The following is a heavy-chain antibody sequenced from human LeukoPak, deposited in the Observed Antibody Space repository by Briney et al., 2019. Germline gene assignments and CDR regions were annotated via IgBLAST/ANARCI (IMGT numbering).Heavy chain of an antibody. J-gene: IGHJ2*01. CDR2: INHSGST. V-gene: IGHV4-34*01. Sequence: SETLSLTCAVYGGSFSGYYWSWIRQPPGKGLEWIGEINHSGSTNYNPSLKSRVTISVDTSKNQFSLKLSSVTAADTAVYYCARGTDFWSGHPPWYFDLWGRGTLVTVSS. CDR1: GGSFSGYY. D-gene: IGHD3-3*01. CDR3: ARGTDFWSGHPPWYFDL.